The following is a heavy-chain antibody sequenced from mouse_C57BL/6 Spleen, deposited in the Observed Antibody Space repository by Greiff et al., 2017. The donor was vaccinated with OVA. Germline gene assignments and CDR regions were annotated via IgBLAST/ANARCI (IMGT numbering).Heavy chain of an antibody. D-gene: IGHD2-5*01. Sequence: QVQLKQSGAELVKPGASVKISCKASGYAFSSYWMNWVKQRPGKGLEWIGQVYPGDGDTNYNGKFKGKATLTADKSSSTAYMQLSSLTSEDSAVYFCARFSKDYFDYWGQGTTLTVSS. CDR3: ARFSKDYFDY. V-gene: IGHV1-80*01. CDR2: VYPGDGDT. CDR1: GYAFSSYW. J-gene: IGHJ2*01.